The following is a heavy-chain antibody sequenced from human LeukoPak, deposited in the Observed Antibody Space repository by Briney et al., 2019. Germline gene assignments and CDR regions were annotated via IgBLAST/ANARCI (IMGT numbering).Heavy chain of an antibody. D-gene: IGHD3-10*01. Sequence: SETLSLTCAVSGYSISSGYYWGWLRHPPGRGRGWSGSIYHSGSTYYNPSLKSRVTISVDTSKNQFSLKLSSVTAADTAVYYCARRPLSGDYYFDYWGQGTLVTVSS. J-gene: IGHJ4*02. CDR1: GYSISSGYY. CDR3: ARRPLSGDYYFDY. CDR2: IYHSGST. V-gene: IGHV4-38-2*01.